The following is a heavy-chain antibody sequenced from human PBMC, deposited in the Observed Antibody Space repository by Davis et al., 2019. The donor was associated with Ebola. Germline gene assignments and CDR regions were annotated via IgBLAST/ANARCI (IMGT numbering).Heavy chain of an antibody. V-gene: IGHV3-73*01. Sequence: GGSLRLSCAASEFTFSGSSMHWVRQAPGKGLEWVGCIRSKANNYATAYAASVKGRFTISRDDSKNTAYLQMNSLKTEDTAEYYCTPRAFDYWGQGTLVAVSS. CDR1: EFTFSGSS. CDR3: TPRAFDY. J-gene: IGHJ4*02. CDR2: IRSKANNYAT.